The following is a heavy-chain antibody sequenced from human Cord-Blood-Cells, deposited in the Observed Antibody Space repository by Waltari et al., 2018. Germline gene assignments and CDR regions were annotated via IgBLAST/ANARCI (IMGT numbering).Heavy chain of an antibody. D-gene: IGHD6-6*01. CDR1: GGTFSGYY. Sequence: QVQLQQWGAGLLKPTETLSLTCAVHGGTFSGYYWSWIRQPPGKGLEWIGEINHSGSTNYNPSLKSRVTISVDTSKNQFSLKLSSVTAADTAVYYCATNGYSSSFDYWGQGTLVTVSS. J-gene: IGHJ4*02. V-gene: IGHV4-34*08. CDR3: ATNGYSSSFDY. CDR2: INHSGST.